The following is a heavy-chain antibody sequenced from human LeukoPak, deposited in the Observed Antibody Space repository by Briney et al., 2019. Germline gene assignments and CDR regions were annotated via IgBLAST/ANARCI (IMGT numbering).Heavy chain of an antibody. CDR3: AKFFTGEYVRAFDV. Sequence: GGSLRLSCVASGFAFSSYSLIWVRQAPGKGLEWVSSISSRSTYISYTDSVKGRFTISRDNSKNTLYLQMNSLRAEDTAVYYCAKFFTGEYVRAFDVWGQGTMVTVSS. CDR2: ISSRSTYI. V-gene: IGHV3-21*01. CDR1: GFAFSSYS. D-gene: IGHD3-10*02. J-gene: IGHJ3*01.